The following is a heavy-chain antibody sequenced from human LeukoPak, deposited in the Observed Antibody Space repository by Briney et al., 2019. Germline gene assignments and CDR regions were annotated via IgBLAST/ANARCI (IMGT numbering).Heavy chain of an antibody. CDR3: AALARDY. V-gene: IGHV3-53*01. CDR1: GFIVSSNY. J-gene: IGHJ4*02. CDR2: IHNDGST. Sequence: PGGSLRLSCAASGFIVSSNYMTWVRQAPGEGLEWVSVIHNDGSTYYTDSVKGRFTISRDNSKNTLYLQMNSLRVEDTAVYYGAALARDYWGQGTLVTVSS. D-gene: IGHD3-3*02.